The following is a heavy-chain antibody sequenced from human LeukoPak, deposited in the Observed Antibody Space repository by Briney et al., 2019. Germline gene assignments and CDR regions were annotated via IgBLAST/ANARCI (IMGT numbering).Heavy chain of an antibody. V-gene: IGHV3-30*03. CDR1: GFTFSSYG. J-gene: IGHJ4*02. D-gene: IGHD3-10*01. CDR2: ISYDGSNK. CDR3: ARDLRFYGSGNY. Sequence: GRSLRLSCAASGFTFSSYGMHWVRQAPGKGLEWVAVISYDGSNKYYADSVKGRFTISRDNSKNTLYLQMNSLRAEDTAVYYCARDLRFYGSGNYWGQGTLVTVSS.